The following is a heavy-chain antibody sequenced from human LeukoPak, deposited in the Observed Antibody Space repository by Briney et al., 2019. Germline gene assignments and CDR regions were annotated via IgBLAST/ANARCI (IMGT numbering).Heavy chain of an antibody. CDR2: IIPIFGTA. Sequence: ASVKVSCKASGGTFSSYAISWVRQAPGQGLEWMGGIIPIFGTANYAQKFQGRVTITTDESTSTAYMELSSLRSEDTAVYYCASAYCGRDCYSGTVAFDIWGQGTMVTVSS. CDR1: GGTFSSYA. D-gene: IGHD2-21*02. V-gene: IGHV1-69*05. J-gene: IGHJ3*02. CDR3: ASAYCGRDCYSGTVAFDI.